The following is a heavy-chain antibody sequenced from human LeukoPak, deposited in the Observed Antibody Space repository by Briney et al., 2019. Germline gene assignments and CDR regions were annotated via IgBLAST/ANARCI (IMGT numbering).Heavy chain of an antibody. CDR2: ISYDGSNK. CDR3: ASGGSYYAFDI. J-gene: IGHJ3*02. V-gene: IGHV3-30-3*01. Sequence: GRSLRLSCAASGFTFSSYAMHWVRQAPGKGLEWVAVISYDGSNKYYADSVKGRFTISRDNSKNTLYLQMNSLKAEDTAVYYCASGGSYYAFDIWGQGTMVTVSS. CDR1: GFTFSSYA. D-gene: IGHD1-26*01.